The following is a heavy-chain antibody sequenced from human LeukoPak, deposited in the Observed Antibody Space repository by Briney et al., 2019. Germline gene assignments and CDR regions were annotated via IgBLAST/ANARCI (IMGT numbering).Heavy chain of an antibody. D-gene: IGHD2-21*02. Sequence: ASVKVSCKASGYTLTSYAMHWVRQAPGQRLECMGWINTGNGNTKYSQKFQGRVTITRGTSASTAYMDLSSLRSEDTAVYYCARNTETAIPLPYYFDYWGQGTLVTVSS. CDR1: GYTLTSYA. CDR2: INTGNGNT. V-gene: IGHV1-3*04. J-gene: IGHJ4*02. CDR3: ARNTETAIPLPYYFDY.